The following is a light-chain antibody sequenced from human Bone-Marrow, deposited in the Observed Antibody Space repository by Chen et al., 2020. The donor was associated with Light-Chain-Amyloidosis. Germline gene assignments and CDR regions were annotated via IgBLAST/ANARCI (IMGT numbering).Light chain of an antibody. CDR2: RDT. V-gene: IGLV3-25*03. CDR1: DLPTKY. CDR3: QSADSSGTYEVI. Sequence: SYEPTQPPSASASPGQAARITCSGDDLPTKYAYWYQQKPGQAPVLVIHRDTERPSGISERFSGSSSGTTATLTISGVQAEDEADYHCQSADSSGTYEVIFGGGTKLTVL. J-gene: IGLJ2*01.